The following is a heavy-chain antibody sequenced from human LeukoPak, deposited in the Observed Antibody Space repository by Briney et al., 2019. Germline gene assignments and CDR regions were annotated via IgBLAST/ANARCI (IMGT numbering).Heavy chain of an antibody. Sequence: KPSETLSLTCAVSGGTITGYHWSWIRQPPGKGLDWIGYADSRGSTLYNPSLKSRVALSVDTSQRQLSLRLTSVTAADTAVYYCARVGSGSHFDYWGQGTLVAVSS. J-gene: IGHJ4*02. CDR2: ADSRGST. CDR3: ARVGSGSHFDY. CDR1: GGTITGYH. V-gene: IGHV4-59*01. D-gene: IGHD5-12*01.